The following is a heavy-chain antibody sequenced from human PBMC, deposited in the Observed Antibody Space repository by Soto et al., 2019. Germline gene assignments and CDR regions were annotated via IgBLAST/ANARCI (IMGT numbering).Heavy chain of an antibody. CDR3: TRGSNRAAY. J-gene: IGHJ4*02. V-gene: IGHV4-59*08. D-gene: IGHD3-10*01. CDR2: IYHRGST. Sequence: QVQLQESGPGLVKPSETLSLTCTVSGGSISSYYWSWIRQPPGKGLEWIGYIYHRGSTNYNPSLKGRVTISVDTSKGQFSLNLSSVTAADAAVYYCTRGSNRAAYWGQGTLVTVS. CDR1: GGSISSYY.